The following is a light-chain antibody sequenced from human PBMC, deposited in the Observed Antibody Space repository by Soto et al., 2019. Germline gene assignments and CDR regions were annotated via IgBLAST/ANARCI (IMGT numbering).Light chain of an antibody. CDR3: SSYAGTNNVV. CDR2: EVS. J-gene: IGLJ1*01. CDR1: SSDVGFYNY. V-gene: IGLV2-8*01. Sequence: QSALTQPPSASGSPGPSVTISCTGTSSDVGFYNYVSWYQQHPGKAPKRIISEVSQRPSGVPDRCSGSKSGNTASLTVSGLQAEDEADYYCSSYAGTNNVVFGTGTKLTVL.